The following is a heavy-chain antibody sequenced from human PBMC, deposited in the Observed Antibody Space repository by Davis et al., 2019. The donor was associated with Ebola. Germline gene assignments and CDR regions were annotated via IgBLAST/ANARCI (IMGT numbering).Heavy chain of an antibody. Sequence: PGGSLRLSCAASGFTFSSYSMNWVRQAPGKGLEWVSSISSSSSYIYYADSVKGRFTISRDNAKNSLYLQMNSLRAEDTAVYYCARDLNQLLPYYYYGMDVWGQGTTVTVSS. CDR3: ARDLNQLLPYYYYGMDV. D-gene: IGHD2-2*01. V-gene: IGHV3-21*01. CDR2: ISSSSSYI. CDR1: GFTFSSYS. J-gene: IGHJ6*02.